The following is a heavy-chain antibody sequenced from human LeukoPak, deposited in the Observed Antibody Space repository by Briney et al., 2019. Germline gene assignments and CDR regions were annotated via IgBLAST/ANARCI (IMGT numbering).Heavy chain of an antibody. CDR3: ARDRDDILTGYPWFDP. Sequence: GGSLRLSCAASGFTFSSYSMNWVRQAPGKGLEWVSYISSSSSTIYYADSVKGRFTISRDNAKNSLYLQMNSLRDEDTAVYYCARDRDDILTGYPWFDPWGQGTLVTDSS. CDR1: GFTFSSYS. CDR2: ISSSSSTI. D-gene: IGHD3-9*01. V-gene: IGHV3-48*02. J-gene: IGHJ5*02.